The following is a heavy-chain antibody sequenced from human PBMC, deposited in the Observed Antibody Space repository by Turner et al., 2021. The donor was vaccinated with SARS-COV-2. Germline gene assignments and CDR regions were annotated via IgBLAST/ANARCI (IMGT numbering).Heavy chain of an antibody. J-gene: IGHJ6*03. D-gene: IGHD6-13*01. V-gene: IGHV3-7*01. Sequence: EVQLVESGGGLVQPGGSLRLSCAASGFTFSSYWMSWVRQAPGKGLEWVDNIKQDGSEKYYVDSVKGRFTISRDNAKNLLYLQMNSLRAEDTAVYFCAREPQQLVPYYYYYYYMDVWGKGTTVTVSS. CDR1: GFTFSSYW. CDR2: IKQDGSEK. CDR3: AREPQQLVPYYYYYYYMDV.